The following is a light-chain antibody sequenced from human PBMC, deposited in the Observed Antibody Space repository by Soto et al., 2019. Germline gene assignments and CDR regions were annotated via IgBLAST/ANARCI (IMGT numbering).Light chain of an antibody. V-gene: IGKV1-39*01. CDR1: QGISSY. CDR3: QQCYSSPPT. J-gene: IGKJ4*01. Sequence: DIQLAHSPSSLSASVADRVAIPCRASQGISSYLAWYQQKSGKAPKLLIYAASSLQTGVPSRFSGSGSGTDFTLTISSLQPEDFATYYCQQCYSSPPTFGGGTKVDIK. CDR2: AAS.